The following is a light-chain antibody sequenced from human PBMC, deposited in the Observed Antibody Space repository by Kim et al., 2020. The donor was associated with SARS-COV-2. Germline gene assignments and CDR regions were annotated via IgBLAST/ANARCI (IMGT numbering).Light chain of an antibody. J-gene: IGKJ5*01. CDR2: DAT. Sequence: VSPGERATLSCRASQTINNRLVWYQHRPGQAPRLLIYDATTRATGVPARFIGSGSETDFTLTISSLQLEDFAVYYCQQCNNWPPTFGQGTRLEIK. CDR1: QTINNR. CDR3: QQCNNWPPT. V-gene: IGKV3-15*01.